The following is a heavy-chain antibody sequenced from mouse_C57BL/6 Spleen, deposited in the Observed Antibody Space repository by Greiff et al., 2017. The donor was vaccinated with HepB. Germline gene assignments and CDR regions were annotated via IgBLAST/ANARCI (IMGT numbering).Heavy chain of an antibody. CDR2: ISDGGSYT. Sequence: EVQVVESGGGLVKPGGSLKLSCAASGFTFSSYAMSWVRQTPEKRLEWVATISDGGSYTYYPDNVKGRFTISRDNAKNNLYLQMSHLKSEDTAMYYCASDGNYPYYAMDYWGQGTSVTVSS. D-gene: IGHD2-1*01. CDR1: GFTFSSYA. CDR3: ASDGNYPYYAMDY. J-gene: IGHJ4*01. V-gene: IGHV5-4*01.